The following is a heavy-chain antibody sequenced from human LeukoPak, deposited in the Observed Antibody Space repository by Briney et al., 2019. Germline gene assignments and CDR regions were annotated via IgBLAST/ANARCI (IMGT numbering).Heavy chain of an antibody. Sequence: PGGSLRLSCAASGFTFSSYAMHWVRQAPGKGLEWVAVISYDGSNKYYADSVKGRFTISRDNSKNTLYLQMNSLRAEDTAVYYCARDIPYYYGSGSYYNPDDYYYGMDVWGQGTTVTVSS. D-gene: IGHD3-10*01. CDR3: ARDIPYYYGSGSYYNPDDYYYGMDV. CDR2: ISYDGSNK. J-gene: IGHJ6*02. V-gene: IGHV3-30-3*01. CDR1: GFTFSSYA.